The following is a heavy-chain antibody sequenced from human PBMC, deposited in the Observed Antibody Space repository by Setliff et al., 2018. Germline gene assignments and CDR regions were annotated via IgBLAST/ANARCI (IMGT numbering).Heavy chain of an antibody. CDR1: EFRFSEDN. CDR2: ISPSGSFI. D-gene: IGHD2-2*01. Sequence: GGSLRLPCPASEFRFSEDNMNWGRQAPGKGLEWVASISPSGSFIYYADSVKGRFTISRDNAKNSLYLQMNSLRAEETATYYCARSENCFSTHCSPYDYWGQGTLVTVSS. V-gene: IGHV3-21*01. J-gene: IGHJ4*02. CDR3: ARSENCFSTHCSPYDY.